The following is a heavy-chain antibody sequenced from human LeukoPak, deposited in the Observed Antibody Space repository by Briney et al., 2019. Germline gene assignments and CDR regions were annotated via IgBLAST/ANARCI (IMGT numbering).Heavy chain of an antibody. CDR3: ARDLRVVVGAGPFDP. CDR2: IHSTGNT. CDR1: GVSLSSSNSY. D-gene: IGHD2-2*01. J-gene: IGHJ5*02. Sequence: SETLSLTCTVSGVSLSSSNSYWGWIRQPPGKGLEWIVSIHSTGNTYDNPSLKSRVTISVDTSKTQFSLKLSSVTAAGTAIYYCARDLRVVVGAGPFDPWGQGTLVTVSS. V-gene: IGHV4-39*07.